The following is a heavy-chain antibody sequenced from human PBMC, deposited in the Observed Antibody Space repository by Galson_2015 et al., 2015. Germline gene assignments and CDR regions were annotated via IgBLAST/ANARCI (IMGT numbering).Heavy chain of an antibody. CDR3: AKGGPYCSGGNCHGVFDS. CDR2: IGDSGANT. CDR1: GFTFSSYE. Sequence: SLRLSCAASGFTFSSYEMSWVRQAPGTGLEGVSSIGDSGANTKYADSVKGRFTISRDNSKNTLYLQMNSLRGDDTAVYYCAKGGPYCSGGNCHGVFDSWGQGTLVTVSS. J-gene: IGHJ4*02. V-gene: IGHV3-23*01. D-gene: IGHD2-15*01.